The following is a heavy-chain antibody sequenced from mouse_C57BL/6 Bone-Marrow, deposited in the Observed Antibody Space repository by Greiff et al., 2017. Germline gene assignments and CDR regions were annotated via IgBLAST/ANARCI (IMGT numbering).Heavy chain of an antibody. D-gene: IGHD2-4*01. CDR3: ASPSIYYDYDAAWFAY. Sequence: EVKLQESGGGLVQPGGSLKLSCAASGFTFSDYYMYWVRQTPEKRLEWVAYIRNGGGSTYYPDTVKGRFTISRDNAKNTLYLQMSRLKSEDTAMDYCASPSIYYDYDAAWFAYWGQVTLVTVAA. J-gene: IGHJ3*01. CDR2: IRNGGGST. CDR1: GFTFSDYY. V-gene: IGHV5-12*01.